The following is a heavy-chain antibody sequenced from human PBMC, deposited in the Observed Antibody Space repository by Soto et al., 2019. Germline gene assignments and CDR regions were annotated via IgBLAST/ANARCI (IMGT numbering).Heavy chain of an antibody. J-gene: IGHJ6*02. V-gene: IGHV4-59*01. D-gene: IGHD1-26*01. CDR3: ARAMLRVNSGSYYYYYYGMDV. CDR2: IYYSGST. Sequence: PSETLSLTCTVSGGSISSYYWSWIRQPPGKGLEWIGYIYYSGSTNYNPSLKSRVTISVDTSKNQFSLKLSSVTAADTAVYYCARAMLRVNSGSYYYYYYGMDVWGQGTTGTVSS. CDR1: GGSISSYY.